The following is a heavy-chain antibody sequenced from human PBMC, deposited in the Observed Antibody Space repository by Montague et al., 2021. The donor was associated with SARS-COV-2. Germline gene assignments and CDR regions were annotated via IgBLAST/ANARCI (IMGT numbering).Heavy chain of an antibody. V-gene: IGHV2-5*02. Sequence: LVKPTQTLTLTCVFSGFSLNTDGVGVAWIRRPPEKALEWLALIYWDGDQRYSPSLKTRVTITKDTSRNRVVLTMTNLDPVDTATYYCARRYDFYRAEAFDVWGQGTMVTVSS. CDR1: GFSLNTDGVG. D-gene: IGHD3-3*01. J-gene: IGHJ3*01. CDR3: ARRYDFYRAEAFDV. CDR2: IYWDGDQ.